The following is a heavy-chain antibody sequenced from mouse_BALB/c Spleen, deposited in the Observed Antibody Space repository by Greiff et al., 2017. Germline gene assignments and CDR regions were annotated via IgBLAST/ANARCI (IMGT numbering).Heavy chain of an antibody. CDR3: ARDRGPLHYYAMDY. Sequence: EVKLVESGGGLVKPGGSLKLSCAASGFTFSSYAMSWVRQSPEKRLEWVAEISSGGSYTYYPDAVTGRFTISRDNAKNTLYLEMSSLRSEDTAMYYCARDRGPLHYYAMDYWGQGTSVTVSS. CDR2: ISSGGSYT. CDR1: GFTFSSYA. V-gene: IGHV5-9-4*01. D-gene: IGHD3-1*01. J-gene: IGHJ4*01.